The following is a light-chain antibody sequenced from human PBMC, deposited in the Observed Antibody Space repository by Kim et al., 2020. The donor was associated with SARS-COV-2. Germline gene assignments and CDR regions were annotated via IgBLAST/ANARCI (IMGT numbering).Light chain of an antibody. CDR3: QTWGTGIRGV. CDR1: RGHSRYS. V-gene: IGLV4-69*01. J-gene: IGLJ2*01. Sequence: SGKLTCSLTRGHSRYSVAWHQQQQGQGPRYLMKINSDGSHSKGDEIPDRFSGSSSGAERHLTISSLQSEDEADYYCQTWGTGIRGVFGGGTQLTVL. CDR2: INSDGSH.